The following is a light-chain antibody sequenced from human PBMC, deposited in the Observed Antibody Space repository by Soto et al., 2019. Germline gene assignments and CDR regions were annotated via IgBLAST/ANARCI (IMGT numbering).Light chain of an antibody. Sequence: DIQMTQSPSTLSASVGDRVTITCRASQSISSWLAWYQQKPGKAPKLLXYDASSLESGVPSRFSGSGSGTEFTLTISSLQPDDFATYYCQQYNSYSPITFGQGTRLEIK. CDR1: QSISSW. CDR3: QQYNSYSPIT. J-gene: IGKJ5*01. V-gene: IGKV1-5*01. CDR2: DAS.